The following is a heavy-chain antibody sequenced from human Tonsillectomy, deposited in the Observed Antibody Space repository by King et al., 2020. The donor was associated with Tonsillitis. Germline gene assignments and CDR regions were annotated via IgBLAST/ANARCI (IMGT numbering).Heavy chain of an antibody. CDR1: GFTFSSYF. CDR3: ARQEGTYGGNSDWYFDL. Sequence: VQLVESGGGLVKPGGSLRLSCAASGFTFSSYFMNWVRQAPGKGLEWVSSISDSSSYIYYADSVKGRFTISRDNAKNSLYLQMNSLRAEDTAVYYCARQEGTYGGNSDWYFDLWGRGTLVTVPS. J-gene: IGHJ2*01. D-gene: IGHD4-23*01. V-gene: IGHV3-21*01. CDR2: ISDSSSYI.